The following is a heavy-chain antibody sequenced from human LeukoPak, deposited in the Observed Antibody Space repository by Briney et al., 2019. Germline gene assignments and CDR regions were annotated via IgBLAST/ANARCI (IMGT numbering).Heavy chain of an antibody. CDR1: GGSISNYY. CDR3: AAAPAGYSSSWEAY. Sequence: PSETLSLTCTVSGGSISNYYWSWIRQPPGKGLEWIGYIYYSGSTKYNPSLKSRVTISVDTSKNQFSLKLNSVTAADTAVYYCAAAPAGYSSSWEAYWGQGALVTVSS. CDR2: IYYSGST. V-gene: IGHV4-59*01. J-gene: IGHJ4*02. D-gene: IGHD6-13*01.